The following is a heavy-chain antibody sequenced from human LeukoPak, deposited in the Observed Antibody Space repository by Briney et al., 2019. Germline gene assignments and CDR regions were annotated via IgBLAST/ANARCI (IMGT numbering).Heavy chain of an antibody. Sequence: SETLSLTCTLSGGSISSHYWSWIRHPPGKGLECIGYIYYSGSTNYNPSLKRRVTIPVDTSKNQFSLKLHSVTGADTAVYYCARDLRRSYYDFWSGYYGIVGFDPWGQGTLVTVSS. CDR3: ARDLRRSYYDFWSGYYGIVGFDP. CDR1: GGSISSHY. D-gene: IGHD3-3*01. V-gene: IGHV4-59*11. CDR2: IYYSGST. J-gene: IGHJ5*02.